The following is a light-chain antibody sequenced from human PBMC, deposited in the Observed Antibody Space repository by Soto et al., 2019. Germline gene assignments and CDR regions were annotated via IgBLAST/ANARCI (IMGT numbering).Light chain of an antibody. CDR3: QQSYSTPPT. Sequence: DIQMTQSPSSLCASVGDRVTTTCLASQSISSYLNWYQQKPGKAPKLLIYAASSLQSGVPSRFSGSGSGTDFTLTISSLQPEDFATYYCQQSYSTPPTFGQGTRLEIK. V-gene: IGKV1-39*01. J-gene: IGKJ5*01. CDR1: QSISSY. CDR2: AAS.